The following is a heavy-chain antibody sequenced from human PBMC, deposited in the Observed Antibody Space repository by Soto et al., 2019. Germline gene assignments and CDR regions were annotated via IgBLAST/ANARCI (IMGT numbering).Heavy chain of an antibody. CDR1: GGSISSGDYY. J-gene: IGHJ4*02. CDR3: SNASVWGVWGY. V-gene: IGHV4-30-4*01. Sequence: QVQLQESGPGLVKPSQTLSLTCTVSGGSISSGDYYWSWIRQPPGKGLERIGYIYYSGSTYYNPSHKTPVTISVDTSKKPFTLKPRSVTAADPAVYSGSNASVWGVWGYWGQQTLVTVSS. D-gene: IGHD3-16*01. CDR2: IYYSGST.